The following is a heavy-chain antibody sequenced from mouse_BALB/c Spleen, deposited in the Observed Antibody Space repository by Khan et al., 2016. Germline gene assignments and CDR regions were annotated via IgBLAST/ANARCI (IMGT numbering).Heavy chain of an antibody. CDR1: GFTFNTYA. CDR3: VRQGIATDFDY. D-gene: IGHD1-2*01. J-gene: IGHJ2*01. V-gene: IGHV10-1*02. Sequence: EVQLVESGGGLVQPKGSLKLSCAASGFTFNTYAMHWVRQAPSKGLEWLVRIRNKNNNYETYYADSVKDRFTIYRDDTQSMLYLQINNLKTEATAMDYCVRQGIATDFDYWGQGTTLTVSA. CDR2: IRNKNNNYET.